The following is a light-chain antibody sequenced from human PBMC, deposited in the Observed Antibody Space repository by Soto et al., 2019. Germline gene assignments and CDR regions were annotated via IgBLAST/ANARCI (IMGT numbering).Light chain of an antibody. CDR3: QQSYSTPWT. V-gene: IGKV1-39*01. Sequence: DIQMTQSPSSLSASVGDRVSITCRASQSISNYLNWYQQIPGEAPKVLIYATSSLQSGVPPRFSGSGSGTDFTLTISALQPEDFATYYCQQSYSTPWTLGQGTKVEV. CDR2: ATS. CDR1: QSISNY. J-gene: IGKJ1*01.